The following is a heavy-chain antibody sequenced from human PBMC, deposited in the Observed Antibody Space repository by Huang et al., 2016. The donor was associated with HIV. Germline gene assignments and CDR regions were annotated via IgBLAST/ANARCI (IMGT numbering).Heavy chain of an antibody. D-gene: IGHD5-12*01. CDR2: ISDDGSNE. V-gene: IGHV3-30-3*01. CDR1: RFTVSNYA. Sequence: QVQLVESGGGVVQPGRSLRLSCASSRFTVSNYARHCVLQARGKGLEWVAVISDDGSNEYYADSVKGRFTISRDNSKNTLYLQMNSLRAEDTAVYYCARDLWLRDLYYYYYMDVWGKGTTVTVSS. J-gene: IGHJ6*03. CDR3: ARDLWLRDLYYYYYMDV.